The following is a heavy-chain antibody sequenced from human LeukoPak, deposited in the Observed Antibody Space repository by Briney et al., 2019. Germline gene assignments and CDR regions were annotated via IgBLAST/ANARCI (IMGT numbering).Heavy chain of an antibody. CDR3: AKVGATVTTHFDY. V-gene: IGHV3-30*02. J-gene: IGHJ4*02. D-gene: IGHD4-17*01. CDR1: GFTFSSYG. Sequence: PGGSLRLSCAASGFTFSSYGMHWVRQAPGKGLEWVAVILSDGSKEFYTDSVKGRFTISRDNSKNTLSLQMNSLRAEDTAVYYCAKVGATVTTHFDYWGQGTLVTVSS. CDR2: ILSDGSKE.